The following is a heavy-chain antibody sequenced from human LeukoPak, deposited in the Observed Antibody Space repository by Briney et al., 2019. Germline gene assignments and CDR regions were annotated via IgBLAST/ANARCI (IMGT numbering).Heavy chain of an antibody. Sequence: GPSLRLSCAASGFTFSSFGMHWVRQAPGKGLEWVAVISYDGNNKSYADSVKGRFTISRDSAKNTLYLQMNSLRAEDTAVYYCARDQYSSTWYRGAFDVWGQGTMVSVSS. V-gene: IGHV3-30*03. CDR3: ARDQYSSTWYRGAFDV. CDR2: ISYDGNNK. D-gene: IGHD6-13*01. CDR1: GFTFSSFG. J-gene: IGHJ3*01.